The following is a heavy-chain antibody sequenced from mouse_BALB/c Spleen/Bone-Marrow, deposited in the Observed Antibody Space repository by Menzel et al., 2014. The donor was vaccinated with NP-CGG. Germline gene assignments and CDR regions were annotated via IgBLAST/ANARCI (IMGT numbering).Heavy chain of an antibody. V-gene: IGHV14-3*02. D-gene: IGHD2-1*01. CDR2: IDPANGNT. CDR1: GFNIKDTY. Sequence: VQLQQSGAELVKPGASVKLSCTASGFNIKDTYMHWVKQRPEQGLEWIGRIDPANGNTKYDPKFQGKATVTADTSSNTAYLQLSSLTSEDTAVYYCARYGNYCYAMDYWGQGTSVTVSS. CDR3: ARYGNYCYAMDY. J-gene: IGHJ4*01.